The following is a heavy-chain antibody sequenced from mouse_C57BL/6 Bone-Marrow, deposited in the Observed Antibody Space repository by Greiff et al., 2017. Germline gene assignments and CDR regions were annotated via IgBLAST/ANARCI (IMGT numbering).Heavy chain of an antibody. V-gene: IGHV5-9*01. CDR1: GFTFSSYT. CDR3: ARRYYDYDEAWFAY. Sequence: EVKLVESGGGLVKPGGSLKLSCAASGFTFSSYTMSWVRQTPEKRLEWVATISGGGGNTYYPDSVKGRFTISRDNAKNTLYLQMSSLRSEDTALYYCARRYYDYDEAWFAYWGQGTLVTVSA. CDR2: ISGGGGNT. J-gene: IGHJ3*01. D-gene: IGHD2-4*01.